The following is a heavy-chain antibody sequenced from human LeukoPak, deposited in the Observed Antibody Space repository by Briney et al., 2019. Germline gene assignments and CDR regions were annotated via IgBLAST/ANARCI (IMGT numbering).Heavy chain of an antibody. Sequence: ASVKVSCKASGYTFTSYYMHWVRQAPGQGLEWMGWINPNSGGTNYAQKFEGRVTMTRDTSISTDYMELSRLRSDDTAVYYCARDSYYDSSGYYSSEYFQHWGQGTLVTVSS. CDR2: INPNSGGT. CDR3: ARDSYYDSSGYYSSEYFQH. CDR1: GYTFTSYY. J-gene: IGHJ1*01. D-gene: IGHD3-22*01. V-gene: IGHV1-2*02.